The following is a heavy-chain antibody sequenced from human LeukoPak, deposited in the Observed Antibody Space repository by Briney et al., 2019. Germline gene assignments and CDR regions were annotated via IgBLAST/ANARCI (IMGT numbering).Heavy chain of an antibody. CDR2: ISSSSSYI. V-gene: IGHV3-21*01. J-gene: IGHJ3*02. D-gene: IGHD3-22*01. CDR3: ARDLKDYYDSSGYGDDAFDI. CDR1: GFTFSSYS. Sequence: GGSLRLSCAPSGFTFSSYSMNWVRQAPGKGLEWVSSISSSSSYIYYADSVKGRFTISRDNAKNSLYLQMNSLRAEDTAVYYCARDLKDYYDSSGYGDDAFDIWGQGTMVTVSS.